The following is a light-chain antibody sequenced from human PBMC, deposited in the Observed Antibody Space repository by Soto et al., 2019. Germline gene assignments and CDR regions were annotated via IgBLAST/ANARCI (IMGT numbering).Light chain of an antibody. Sequence: EIVLTQSPGTLSLSPGESGTLSCRASQNLGTMYLAWFQQKSGQAPRLLIYGASSRATGIPDRFSGSGSGTDFTLTISRLEPEDFAVYYCQRYGSSPKTFGQGTKVDIK. CDR2: GAS. J-gene: IGKJ1*01. CDR3: QRYGSSPKT. V-gene: IGKV3-20*01. CDR1: QNLGTMY.